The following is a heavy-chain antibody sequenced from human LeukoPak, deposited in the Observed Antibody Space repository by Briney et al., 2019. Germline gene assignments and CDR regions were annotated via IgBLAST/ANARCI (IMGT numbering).Heavy chain of an antibody. CDR1: GGTFSSYA. CDR3: ARDRDYGGNHLGY. CDR2: IIPILGIA. D-gene: IGHD4-23*01. V-gene: IGHV1-69*04. Sequence: SVKVSCKASGGTFSSYAISWVRQAPGQGLEWMGRIIPILGIANYAQKFQGRVTITADKSTSTAYMELSSLRSEDTAVYYCARDRDYGGNHLGYWGQGTLVTVSS. J-gene: IGHJ4*02.